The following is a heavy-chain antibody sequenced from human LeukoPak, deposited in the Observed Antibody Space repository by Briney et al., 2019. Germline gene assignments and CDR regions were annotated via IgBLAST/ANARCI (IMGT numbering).Heavy chain of an antibody. V-gene: IGHV3-11*01. D-gene: IGHD3-22*01. CDR3: AKDLYYDSSGPVDY. Sequence: PGGSLRLSCAAPGFTFSDYYMSWIRQAPGKGLEWVSYSSSSGSTIYYADSVKGRFTISRDNAKNSLYLQMNSLRAEDTALYYCAKDLYYDSSGPVDYWGQGTLVTVSS. CDR2: SSSSGSTI. CDR1: GFTFSDYY. J-gene: IGHJ4*02.